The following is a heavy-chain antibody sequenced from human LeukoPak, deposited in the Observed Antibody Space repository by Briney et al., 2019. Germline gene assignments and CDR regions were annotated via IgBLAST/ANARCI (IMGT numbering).Heavy chain of an antibody. D-gene: IGHD2-2*01. Sequence: GRSLRLSCAASGFTFSSYGMHWVRQAPGKGLEWVAVISYDGSNKYYADSVKGRFTISRDNSKNTLYLQMNSLRAEDTAVYYCAKEFLYCSSTSCYASYWYYYYGMDVWGQGTTVTVSS. CDR3: AKEFLYCSSTSCYASYWYYYYGMDV. V-gene: IGHV3-30*18. CDR2: ISYDGSNK. J-gene: IGHJ6*02. CDR1: GFTFSSYG.